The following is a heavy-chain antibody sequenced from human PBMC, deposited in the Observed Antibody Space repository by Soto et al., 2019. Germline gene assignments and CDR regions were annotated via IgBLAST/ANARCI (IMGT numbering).Heavy chain of an antibody. D-gene: IGHD3-22*01. CDR2: IKSKTDGGTT. Sequence: TGGSLRLSCTASGFTFSNAGMNWVRQAPGKGLEWVGRIKSKTDGGTTDYAAPVKGRFTISRDDSKNTLYLQMNSLKTEDTAVYYCTTDGYYYDSSGYPQFSDYWGQGTLVTVSS. CDR1: GFTFSNAG. J-gene: IGHJ4*02. CDR3: TTDGYYYDSSGYPQFSDY. V-gene: IGHV3-15*07.